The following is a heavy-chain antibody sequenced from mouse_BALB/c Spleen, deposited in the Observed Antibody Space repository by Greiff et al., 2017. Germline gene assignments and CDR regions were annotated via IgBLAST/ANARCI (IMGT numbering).Heavy chain of an antibody. CDR2: ISSGGSYT. V-gene: IGHV5-6*01. CDR3: ARTRYYGSSAMDY. J-gene: IGHJ4*01. D-gene: IGHD1-1*01. Sequence: EVMLVESGGDLVKPGGSLKLSCAASGYTFSSYGMSWVRQTPDKRLEWVATISSGGSYTYYPDSVKGRFTISRDNANNTLYLQMSSLKSEDTAMYYCARTRYYGSSAMDYWGQGTSVTVSS. CDR1: GYTFSSYG.